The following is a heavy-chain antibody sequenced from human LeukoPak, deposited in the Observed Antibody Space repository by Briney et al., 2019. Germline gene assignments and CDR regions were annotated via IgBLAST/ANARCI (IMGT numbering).Heavy chain of an antibody. CDR2: IYSDGTT. V-gene: IGHV3-66*04. CDR3: ARPGAAVAGTAFNY. D-gene: IGHD6-13*01. J-gene: IGHJ4*02. Sequence: GGSLRLSCAASGFTVSSNYMSWVRQAPGKGLEGVSIIYSDGTTYYADSVKGRFTISRDNSKNTVYLQMNSLRAEDTAVYYCARPGAAVAGTAFNYWGQGTLVTVSS. CDR1: GFTVSSNY.